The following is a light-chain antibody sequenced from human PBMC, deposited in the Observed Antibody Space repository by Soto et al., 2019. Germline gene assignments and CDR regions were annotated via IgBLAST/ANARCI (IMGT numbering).Light chain of an antibody. CDR3: QQYGSSQPT. V-gene: IGKV3-20*01. CDR1: QSVSSSY. CDR2: GAS. Sequence: EIVLTQSPGTLSLSPGERATLSCRASQSVSSSYFAWYQQKPGQAPRLLIYGASSRATGIPDRFSGSGSGTDFTLTISRLEPEDFAVYYCQQYGSSQPTFGGGTKVAIK. J-gene: IGKJ4*01.